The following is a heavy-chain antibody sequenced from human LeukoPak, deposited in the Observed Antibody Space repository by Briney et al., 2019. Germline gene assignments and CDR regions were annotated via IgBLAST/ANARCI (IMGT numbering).Heavy chain of an antibody. J-gene: IGHJ4*02. V-gene: IGHV3-49*03. CDR3: ATSLYYYDSSGYLMAG. D-gene: IGHD3-22*01. Sequence: GGSLRLSCTASGFTFGDYAMSWFRQAPGKGLEWVGFIRSKAYGGTTEYAASVKGRFTISRDDSKNTLYVQMNSLKTEDTAVYYCATSLYYYDSSGYLMAGWGQGTLVTVSS. CDR2: IRSKAYGGTT. CDR1: GFTFGDYA.